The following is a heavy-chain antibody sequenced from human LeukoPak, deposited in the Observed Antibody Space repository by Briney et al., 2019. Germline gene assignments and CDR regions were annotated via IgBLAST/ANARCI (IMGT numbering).Heavy chain of an antibody. Sequence: GASVKVSCKASGYTFTDYYIHWMRQAPGQGLEWMGWVDPNSGGPNLAQKFQGRVTMTRDTSITTAYMELHILTSDDTAVYYCARDSFRVATITFYYYYYMDVWGKGTTVTVSS. CDR1: GYTFTDYY. CDR3: ARDSFRVATITFYYYYYMDV. D-gene: IGHD5-12*01. CDR2: VDPNSGGP. J-gene: IGHJ6*03. V-gene: IGHV1-2*02.